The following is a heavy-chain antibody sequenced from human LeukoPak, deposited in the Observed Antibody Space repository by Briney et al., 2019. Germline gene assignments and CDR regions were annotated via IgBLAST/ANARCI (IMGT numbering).Heavy chain of an antibody. CDR1: GGSISDYY. Sequence: SETLSLTCTVSGGSISDYYWSWIQQPPGKDLEWIGYIYHSGSTYYNPSLKSRVTISVDRSKNQFSLKLSSVTAADTAVYYCARADSSSSWWFDPWGQGTLVTVSS. CDR2: IYHSGST. V-gene: IGHV4-59*12. D-gene: IGHD6-6*01. J-gene: IGHJ5*02. CDR3: ARADSSSSWWFDP.